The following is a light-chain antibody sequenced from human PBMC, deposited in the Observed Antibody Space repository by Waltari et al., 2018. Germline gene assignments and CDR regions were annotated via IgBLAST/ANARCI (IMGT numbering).Light chain of an antibody. Sequence: DIQMTQSPSTLSASVGDRVTITCRASQSITSWLAWYQHKPGTAPKLLIYDASRLQSGGSSRFSGSRSGTQFTLTITSLQPDDSATYYCQQHNNYPWTFGQGTKVEIK. CDR2: DAS. CDR1: QSITSW. J-gene: IGKJ1*01. CDR3: QQHNNYPWT. V-gene: IGKV1-5*01.